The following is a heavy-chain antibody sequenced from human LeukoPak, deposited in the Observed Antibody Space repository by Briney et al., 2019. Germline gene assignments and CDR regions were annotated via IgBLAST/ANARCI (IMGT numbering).Heavy chain of an antibody. CDR3: AKVLDSLYYFDY. D-gene: IGHD2-15*01. CDR2: ISYNGSNK. V-gene: IGHV3-30*18. J-gene: IGHJ4*02. CDR1: GFTFSSYG. Sequence: GGSLRLSCAASGFTFSSYGMHWVRQAPGKGLEWVAVISYNGSNKYYADSVKGRFTISRDNSKNTLYLQMNSLRAEDTAVYYCAKVLDSLYYFDYWGQGTLVTVSS.